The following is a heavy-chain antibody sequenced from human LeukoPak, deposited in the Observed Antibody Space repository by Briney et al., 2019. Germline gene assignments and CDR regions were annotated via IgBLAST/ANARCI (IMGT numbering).Heavy chain of an antibody. CDR2: INHSGST. CDR1: GGSFSGYY. D-gene: IGHD6-13*01. CDR3: ARLGIAAAGTRWGRAYYFDY. V-gene: IGHV4-34*01. Sequence: SETLSLTCAVYGGSFSGYYWSWIRQPPGKGLEWIGEINHSGSTNYNPSLKSRVTISVDTPKNQFSLKLSSVTAADMAVYYCARLGIAAAGTRWGRAYYFDYWGQGTLVTVSS. J-gene: IGHJ4*02.